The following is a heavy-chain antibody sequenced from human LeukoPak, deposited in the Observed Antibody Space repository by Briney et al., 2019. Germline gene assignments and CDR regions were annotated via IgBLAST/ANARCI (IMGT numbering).Heavy chain of an antibody. CDR3: ARLAVALGHGDAFDI. D-gene: IGHD6-19*01. V-gene: IGHV3-66*01. J-gene: IGHJ3*02. CDR1: RFTVSSNY. CDR2: IYSGGNT. Sequence: GSLRLSCAVSRFTVSSNYMSWVRQAPGKGLEWVSVIYSGGNTYYADSVKGRFTISRDNSKSTLYLQMNSLRAEDTAVYYCARLAVALGHGDAFDIWGQGTMVTVSS.